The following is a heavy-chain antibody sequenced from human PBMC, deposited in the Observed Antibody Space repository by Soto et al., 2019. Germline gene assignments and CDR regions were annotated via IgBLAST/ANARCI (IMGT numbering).Heavy chain of an antibody. Sequence: QVQLVQSGAEGKKPGSSVKVSCKASGGIFSSHVISWVRQAPGQGLEWMGGIIPMFGTPNYAEKFQGRATMTADESTSTAYMEVNNLRSEDTAVYCCARFPSGSGHNSYYYHGMDVWGQGTMVTVSS. J-gene: IGHJ6*02. CDR3: ARFPSGSGHNSYYYHGMDV. V-gene: IGHV1-69*01. D-gene: IGHD1-20*01. CDR2: IIPMFGTP. CDR1: GGIFSSHV.